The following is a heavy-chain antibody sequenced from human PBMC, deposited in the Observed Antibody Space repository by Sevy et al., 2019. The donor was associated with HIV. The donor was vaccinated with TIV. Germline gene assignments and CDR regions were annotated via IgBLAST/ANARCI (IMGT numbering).Heavy chain of an antibody. CDR2: ISYDGSNK. CDR3: ARDIAVAGNYFDY. Sequence: GGSLRLSCAASGFTFSGYAMHWVRQAPGKGLEWEAVISYDGSNKYYADSVKGRFTISRDNSKNTVYLQMNSLRAEDTAVYYCARDIAVAGNYFDYWGQGTLVTVSS. J-gene: IGHJ4*02. D-gene: IGHD6-19*01. CDR1: GFTFSGYA. V-gene: IGHV3-30-3*01.